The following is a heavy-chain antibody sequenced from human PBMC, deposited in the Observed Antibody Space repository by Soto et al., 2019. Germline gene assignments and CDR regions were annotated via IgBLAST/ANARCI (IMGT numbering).Heavy chain of an antibody. D-gene: IGHD3-3*01. V-gene: IGHV5-51*01. CDR2: IYPGDSDT. CDR3: ARASYDFWSGYYTHDAFDI. CDR1: GYSFTSYW. Sequence: GESLKISCKGSGYSFTSYWIGWVRQMPGKGLEWMGIIYPGDSDTRYSPSFQGQVTISADKSISTAYLQWSSLKASGTAMYYCARASYDFWSGYYTHDAFDIWGQGTMVTVS. J-gene: IGHJ3*02.